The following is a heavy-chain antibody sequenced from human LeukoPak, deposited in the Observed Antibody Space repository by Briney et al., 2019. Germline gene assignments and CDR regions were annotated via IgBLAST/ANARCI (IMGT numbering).Heavy chain of an antibody. CDR3: ARGTGDGRHAFDI. V-gene: IGHV3-30*03. CDR2: ISYDGSNK. J-gene: IGHJ3*02. CDR1: GFTFSSYG. D-gene: IGHD7-27*01. Sequence: GGSLRLSCAASGFTFSSYGMHWVRQAPGKGLEWVAVISYDGSNKYYADSVKGRFTISRDNSKNTLYLQMNSLRAEDTAVYFCARGTGDGRHAFDIWGQGTMVTVSS.